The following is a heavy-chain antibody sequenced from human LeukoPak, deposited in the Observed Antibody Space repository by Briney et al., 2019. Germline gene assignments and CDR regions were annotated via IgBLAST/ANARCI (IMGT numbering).Heavy chain of an antibody. D-gene: IGHD3-9*01. CDR1: GFTFNTYG. CDR3: AKGNAYYDILTAFDS. Sequence: GGSLRLSCAASGFTFNTYGMHWVRQAPGKGLEWVAVIWDGEINKYYADSVKGRFTVSRDNSNKTVHLQMNSMRAEDTAVYYCAKGNAYYDILTAFDSWGPGTMVTVSS. CDR2: IWDGEINK. J-gene: IGHJ4*02. V-gene: IGHV3-30*02.